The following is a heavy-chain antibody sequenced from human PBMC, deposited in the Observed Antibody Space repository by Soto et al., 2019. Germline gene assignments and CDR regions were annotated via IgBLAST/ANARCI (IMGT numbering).Heavy chain of an antibody. D-gene: IGHD5-18*01. Sequence: GGSLRLSCAASGFTFSSYAMSWVRQATGKGLEWVSAISGSGGSTYYADSVKGRFTISRDNSKNTLYLQMNSLRAEDTAVYYCAKGTRGYSYAQPDAFDIWGQGTMVTVSS. CDR3: AKGTRGYSYAQPDAFDI. CDR1: GFTFSSYA. CDR2: ISGSGGST. J-gene: IGHJ3*02. V-gene: IGHV3-23*01.